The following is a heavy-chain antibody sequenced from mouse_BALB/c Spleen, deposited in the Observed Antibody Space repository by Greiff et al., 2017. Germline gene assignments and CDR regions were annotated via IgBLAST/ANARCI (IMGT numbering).Heavy chain of an antibody. CDR1: GFSLTSYG. D-gene: IGHD1-1*01. Sequence: VKLVESGPGLVAPSQSLSITCTVSGFSLTSYGVHWVRQPPGKGLEWLGVIWAGGSTNYNSALMSRLSISNDNSKSQVFLKMNSLQTDDTAMYYCARDPFITTRAMDYWGQGTSVTVSS. V-gene: IGHV2-9*02. J-gene: IGHJ4*01. CDR2: IWAGGST. CDR3: ARDPFITTRAMDY.